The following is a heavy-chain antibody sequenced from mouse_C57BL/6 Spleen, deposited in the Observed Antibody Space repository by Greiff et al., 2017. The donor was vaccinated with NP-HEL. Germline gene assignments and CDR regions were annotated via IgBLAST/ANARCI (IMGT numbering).Heavy chain of an antibody. D-gene: IGHD2-2*01. J-gene: IGHJ2*01. CDR1: GYTFTDYY. V-gene: IGHV1-26*01. CDR2: INPNNGGT. CDR3: ARWLRGFDY. Sequence: VQLQQSGPELVKPGASVKISCKASGYTFTDYYMNWVKQSHGKSLEWIGDINPNNGGTSYNQKFKGKATLTVDKSSSTAYMELRSLTSEDSAVYYCARWLRGFDYWGQGTTLTVSS.